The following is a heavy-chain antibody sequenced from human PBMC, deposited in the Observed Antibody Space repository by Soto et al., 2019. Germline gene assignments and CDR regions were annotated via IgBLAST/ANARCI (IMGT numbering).Heavy chain of an antibody. CDR1: GFDFRSYE. CDR3: ARETLRDAIDI. CDR2: IRANDESI. V-gene: IGHV3-48*03. J-gene: IGHJ3*02. Sequence: GSLRLSCVASGFDFRSYEMNWVRQAPGKGLEWVSNIRANDESIYYADSVKGRVSVSRDNAKNSLFLEMNSLRVDDTAVYYCARETLRDAIDIWGQGTMGTV.